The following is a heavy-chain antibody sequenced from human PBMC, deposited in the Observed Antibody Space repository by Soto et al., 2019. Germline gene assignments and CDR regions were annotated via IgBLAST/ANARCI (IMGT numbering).Heavy chain of an antibody. J-gene: IGHJ6*02. Sequence: GGSLRLSCAASGVTFSSYSMNWVRQAPGKGLEWVSSVTSSSSYIYYADSVKGRFTISRDNAKNSLYLQMNSLRPEDTAVYYCARDEEARPYFYGMDVWGQGTTVTVSS. V-gene: IGHV3-21*01. D-gene: IGHD6-6*01. CDR1: GVTFSSYS. CDR2: VTSSSSYI. CDR3: ARDEEARPYFYGMDV.